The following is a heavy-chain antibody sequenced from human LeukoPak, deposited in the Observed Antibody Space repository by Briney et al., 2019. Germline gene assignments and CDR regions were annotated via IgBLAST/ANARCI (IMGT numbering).Heavy chain of an antibody. D-gene: IGHD3-10*01. J-gene: IGHJ4*02. CDR1: GGSFSGYY. V-gene: IGHV4-34*01. CDR3: AFRGGNFDY. Sequence: SETLSLTCAVYGGSFSGYYWSWIRQPPGKGLEWIGEINHRGSTNYNPSLKSRVTISVDTSKNQFSLKLSSVTAADTAVYYCAFRGGNFDYWGQGTLVTVSS. CDR2: INHRGST.